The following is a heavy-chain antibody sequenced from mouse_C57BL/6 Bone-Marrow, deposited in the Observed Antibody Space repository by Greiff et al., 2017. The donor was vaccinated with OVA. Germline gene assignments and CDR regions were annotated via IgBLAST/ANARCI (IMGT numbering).Heavy chain of an antibody. CDR2: IYPGNSDT. D-gene: IGHD2-4*01. V-gene: IGHV1-5*01. J-gene: IGHJ4*01. CDR1: GYTFTSSW. Sequence: EVQLQQSGTVLARPGASVKMSCKTSGYTFTSSWMHWVKQRPGQGLEWIGAIYPGNSDTSYNQKFKGKAQLTAVTSASTAYMELSSLTDEDSAVYYCTRWYYDYSSPYAMDYWGQGTSVTVSS. CDR3: TRWYYDYSSPYAMDY.